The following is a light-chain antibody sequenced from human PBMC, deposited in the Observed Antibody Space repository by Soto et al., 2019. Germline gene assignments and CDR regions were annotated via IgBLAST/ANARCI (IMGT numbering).Light chain of an antibody. CDR3: LQHGSAPYT. CDR1: ETIGMTS. V-gene: IGKV3-20*01. CDR2: GAS. J-gene: IGKJ2*01. Sequence: EIVLTQSPGTLSLSPGERATLSCTASETIGMTSLAWYQQKPGQAPRLVIYGASKTAFGRFSGSTSGTVFNLSISRLEPEDSAVYHCLQHGSAPYTFGQGTRLEIK.